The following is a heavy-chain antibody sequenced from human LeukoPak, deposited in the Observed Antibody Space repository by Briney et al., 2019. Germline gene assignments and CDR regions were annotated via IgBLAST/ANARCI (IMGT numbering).Heavy chain of an antibody. CDR3: ARSAGSNWFGP. J-gene: IGHJ5*02. Sequence: GESLKISCKGSGYSFTSYWLAWVRQMPGKGLDWMGIIYPGDSDTSYSPSFQGQVTISADKSIDTAYLQWSSLKASDTALYYCARSAGSNWFGPWGQGTQVTVSS. CDR1: GYSFTSYW. CDR2: IYPGDSDT. V-gene: IGHV5-51*01.